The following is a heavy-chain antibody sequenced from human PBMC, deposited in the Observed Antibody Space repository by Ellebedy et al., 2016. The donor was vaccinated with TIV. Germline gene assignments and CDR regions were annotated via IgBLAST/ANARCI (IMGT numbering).Heavy chain of an antibody. V-gene: IGHV3-21*04. CDR1: GFTFSSYS. Sequence: GESLKISXAASGFTFSSYSMNWVRQAPGKGLEWVSSISSSSSYIYYADSVKGRFTISRDNSKNTVYLQMNSLRVEDTAVYYCARDANSGGGQTWGWGQGTLVTVSS. CDR3: ARDANSGGGQTWG. D-gene: IGHD4-23*01. J-gene: IGHJ4*02. CDR2: ISSSSSYI.